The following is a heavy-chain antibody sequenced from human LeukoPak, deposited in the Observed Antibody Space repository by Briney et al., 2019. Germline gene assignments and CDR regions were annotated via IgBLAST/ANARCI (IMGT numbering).Heavy chain of an antibody. CDR2: ISPDGNSA. CDR1: VFHFNRYW. Sequence: GGSLTLSCAASVFHFNRYWMHWVRHAPWKGLVWVSRISPDGNSATYADSVKGRFTISRDNAKNTLYLQMNSLRAEDSAVYYCVSLDGVYYYHMDVWGQGTTVIVSS. CDR3: VSLDGVYYYHMDV. J-gene: IGHJ6*02. D-gene: IGHD3/OR15-3a*01. V-gene: IGHV3-74*03.